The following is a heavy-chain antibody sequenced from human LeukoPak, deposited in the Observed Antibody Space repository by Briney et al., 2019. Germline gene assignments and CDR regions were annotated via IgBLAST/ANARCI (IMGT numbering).Heavy chain of an antibody. CDR1: GDSVSSNSAG. CDR2: TYYRSKWYN. J-gene: IGHJ6*02. V-gene: IGHV6-1*01. CDR3: ARDQFVVVVAAHYYYGMDV. Sequence: SQTLSLTCAISGDSVSSNSAGWNWIRQSPSRGLEWLGRTYYRSKWYNDYAVSVKSRITINPDTSKNQFSLKLSSVTAADTAVYYCARDQFVVVVAAHYYYGMDVWGQGTTVTVSS. D-gene: IGHD2-15*01.